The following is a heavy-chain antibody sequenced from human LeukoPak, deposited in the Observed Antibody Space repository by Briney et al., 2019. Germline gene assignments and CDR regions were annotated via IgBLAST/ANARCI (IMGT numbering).Heavy chain of an antibody. CDR1: GYSISSGYY. V-gene: IGHV4-38-2*02. CDR3: ARAYSSSWYWNWFDP. CDR2: TYPTRST. J-gene: IGHJ5*02. D-gene: IGHD6-13*01. Sequence: SETLSLTCTVSGYSISSGYYWGWIRPPPGKGLEWIGNTYPTRSTYYNPSLKSRVTISVDTSKNQFSLKVSSVSAADTAVYYCARAYSSSWYWNWFDPWGQGTLVTVSS.